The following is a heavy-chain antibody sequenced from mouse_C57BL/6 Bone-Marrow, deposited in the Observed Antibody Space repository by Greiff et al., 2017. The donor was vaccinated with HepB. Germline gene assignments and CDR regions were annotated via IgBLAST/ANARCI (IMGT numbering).Heavy chain of an antibody. V-gene: IGHV2-9*01. CDR1: GFSLTSYG. D-gene: IGHD1-1*01. J-gene: IGHJ2*01. CDR3: GKHAYGSSLDY. Sequence: VQLQESGPGLVAPSQSLSITCTASGFSLTSYGVDWVRQPPGKGLEWLGVIWGGGSTNDKSALMSRLSIRKDNSKSQVVLKMNSLQTDDTAMYYSGKHAYGSSLDYWGQGTTLTVSS. CDR2: IWGGGST.